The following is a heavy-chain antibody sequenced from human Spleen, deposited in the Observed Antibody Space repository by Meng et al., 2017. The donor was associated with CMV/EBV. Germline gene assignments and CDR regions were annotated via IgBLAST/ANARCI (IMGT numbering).Heavy chain of an antibody. D-gene: IGHD6-19*01. J-gene: IGHJ4*02. V-gene: IGHV3-23*03. Sequence: LGLSFVASGFTFSPSAMSWVRQAPGKGLEWVSVISSSSSTNYADSVKGRFTISRDNSKNTLYLQMNSLSPEDTAVYYCAKYTSGWYDYWGQGTLVTVSS. CDR1: GFTFSPSA. CDR3: AKYTSGWYDY. CDR2: ISSSSST.